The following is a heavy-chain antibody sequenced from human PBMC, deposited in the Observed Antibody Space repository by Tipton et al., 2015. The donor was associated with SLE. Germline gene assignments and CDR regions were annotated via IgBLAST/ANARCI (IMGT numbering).Heavy chain of an antibody. D-gene: IGHD3-3*01. CDR2: INIDGTNT. V-gene: IGHV3-74*01. Sequence: SLRLSCAASGLSFSSYWMYWVRQAPGKGLEWVSRINIDGTNTNHADFVRGRFIISRDNAKNTVYLQMNSLRGEDTAVYYCCITLFGITGRGEDYWGQGTPVTVSS. CDR1: GLSFSSYW. J-gene: IGHJ4*02. CDR3: CITLFGITGRGEDY.